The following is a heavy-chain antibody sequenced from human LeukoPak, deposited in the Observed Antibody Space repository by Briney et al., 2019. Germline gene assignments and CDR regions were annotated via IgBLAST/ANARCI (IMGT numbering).Heavy chain of an antibody. CDR2: ISADHAT. J-gene: IGHJ4*02. Sequence: ETLSLTCTVSGYSISRGYYWGWIRQPPGKGLEWVAAISADHATYDADSMKGRFTISRDNSKNTLYLQMNGLRAEDTAVYYCAKDTEGVRGNFLFEYWGQGTLVTVSS. CDR3: AKDTEGVRGNFLFEY. CDR1: GYSISRGYY. D-gene: IGHD2-8*01. V-gene: IGHV3-23*01.